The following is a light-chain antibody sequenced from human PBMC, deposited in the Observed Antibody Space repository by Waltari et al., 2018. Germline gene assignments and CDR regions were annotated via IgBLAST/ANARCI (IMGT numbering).Light chain of an antibody. V-gene: IGLV2-14*01. CDR2: DVS. J-gene: IGLJ3*02. CDR3: SSYTSSSTWV. Sequence: QSALTQPASVSGSPGQSITISCTGTSSDVGGYNYVSWYQQHPGKAPTLRIYDVSKRPSGVSKRCSGSKSGNAASLTISGLQAEDEADYYCSSYTSSSTWVFGGGTKLTVL. CDR1: SSDVGGYNY.